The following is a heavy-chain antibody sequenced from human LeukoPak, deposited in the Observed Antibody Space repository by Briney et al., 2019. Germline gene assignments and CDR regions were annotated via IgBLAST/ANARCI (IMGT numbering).Heavy chain of an antibody. J-gene: IGHJ2*01. CDR3: AREVTGTSSWYFDL. D-gene: IGHD1-7*01. V-gene: IGHV3-7*01. CDR1: GFTFSSYW. CDR2: IKKDGSNK. Sequence: GGSLRLSCAASGFTFSSYWMSWVRQAPGKVLEWVANIKKDGSNKYYVESLKGRFTISRDNANNSLYLQMDSLRAEDTAVYYCAREVTGTSSWYFDLWGRGTLVTVSS.